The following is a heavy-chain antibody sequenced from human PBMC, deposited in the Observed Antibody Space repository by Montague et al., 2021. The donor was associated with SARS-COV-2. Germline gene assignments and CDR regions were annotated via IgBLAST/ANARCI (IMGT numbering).Heavy chain of an antibody. CDR3: ARGPSDTYYYNGMDV. Sequence: PALVKPTQTLTLTCTFSGFSLSTSGMCMTWIRQPLGKALEWLARIDWDGDKYYNTSLKSRLTISKDTSKNLVVLTMTNMDPVDTATYYCARGPSDTYYYNGMDVWGRGTTVTVSS. CDR1: GFSLSTSGMC. V-gene: IGHV2-70*11. J-gene: IGHJ6*02. CDR2: IDWDGDK.